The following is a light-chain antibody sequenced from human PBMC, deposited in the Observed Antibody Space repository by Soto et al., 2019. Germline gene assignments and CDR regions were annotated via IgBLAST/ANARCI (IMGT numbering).Light chain of an antibody. CDR2: DAS. J-gene: IGKJ1*01. Sequence: DIQMTQSPSTLSASVGDRVTITCRASQTISTWLAWYQQKPGKAPKLLMYDASRLESGVPSTFSGSGSGTEFTLTISSLKPDDVATYYCQQYSGYWTFGQGTKVDIK. V-gene: IGKV1-5*01. CDR3: QQYSGYWT. CDR1: QTISTW.